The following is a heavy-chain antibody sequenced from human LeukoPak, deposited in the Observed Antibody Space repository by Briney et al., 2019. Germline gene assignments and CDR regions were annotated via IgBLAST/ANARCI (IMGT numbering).Heavy chain of an antibody. V-gene: IGHV3-64D*06. CDR3: VKDMVYDSSGYYSGFDY. CDR1: GFTFSNTW. D-gene: IGHD3-22*01. J-gene: IGHJ4*02. CDR2: ISSNGGST. Sequence: GGSLRLSCVASGFTFSNTWMNWVRQAPGKGLEYVSAISSNGGSTYYADSVKGRLTISRDNSKNTLYLQMSSLRAEDTAVYYCVKDMVYDSSGYYSGFDYWGQGTLVTVSS.